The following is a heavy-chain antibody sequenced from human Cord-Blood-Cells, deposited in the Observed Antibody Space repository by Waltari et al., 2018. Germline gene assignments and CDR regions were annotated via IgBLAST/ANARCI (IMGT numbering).Heavy chain of an antibody. J-gene: IGHJ6*03. CDR1: GGPISSSSYS. CDR3: ARLRPKHYYYMDV. Sequence: QLQLQESGPGLVKPSENLSLTCTVPGGPISSSSYSWGWIRQPPGKGLEWIGSIYYSGSTYYNPSLKSRVTISVDTSKNQFSLKLSSVTAADTAVYYCARLRPKHYYYMDVWGKGTTVTVSS. CDR2: IYYSGST. V-gene: IGHV4-39*07.